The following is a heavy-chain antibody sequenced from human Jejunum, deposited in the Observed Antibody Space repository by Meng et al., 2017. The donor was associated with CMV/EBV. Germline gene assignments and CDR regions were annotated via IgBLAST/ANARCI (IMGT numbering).Heavy chain of an antibody. CDR2: YSHSGDT. CDR3: ARSPGFWSLDP. V-gene: IGHV4-4*02. J-gene: IGHJ5*02. CDR1: GAAITGGLW. Sequence: CAVSGAAITGGLWWSWVRQTPGKGLEWIGEYSHSGDTRYNPSLQSRVIISLHKTENQFSLELTSVTAADTGVYYCARSPGFWSLDPWGRGTLVTVSS. D-gene: IGHD2-8*02.